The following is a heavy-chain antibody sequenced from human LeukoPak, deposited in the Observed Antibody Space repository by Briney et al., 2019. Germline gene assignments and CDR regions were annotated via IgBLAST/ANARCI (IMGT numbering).Heavy chain of an antibody. CDR2: ISYDGSNK. J-gene: IGHJ4*02. Sequence: PGGSLRLSCAASGFTFSSYAMHWVRQALGKGLEWVAVISYDGSNKYYADSVKGRFTISRDNSKNTLYLQMNSLRAEDTAVYYYARGTYYYDSSGYYQLDYWGQGTLVTVSS. CDR3: ARGTYYYDSSGYYQLDY. CDR1: GFTFSSYA. D-gene: IGHD3-22*01. V-gene: IGHV3-30-3*01.